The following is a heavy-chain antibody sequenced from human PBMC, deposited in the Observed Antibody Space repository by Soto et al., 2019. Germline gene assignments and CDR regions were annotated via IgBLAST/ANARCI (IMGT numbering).Heavy chain of an antibody. CDR2: ISGSSGST. J-gene: IGHJ6*02. V-gene: IGHV3-23*01. CDR3: AKVIAEGSRYSCSWYHTAVLPNDIDF. CDR1: EFTFSSYA. D-gene: IGHD6-13*01. Sequence: GGSLRPSCAASEFTFSSYAMSWVRKAPGQGLEWVSAISGSSGSTNYADSVTSRFAISRDNAKNTRYLQMNSVRAEETAVNYWAKVIAEGSRYSCSWYHTAVLPNDIDFWGHGTAVTVSS.